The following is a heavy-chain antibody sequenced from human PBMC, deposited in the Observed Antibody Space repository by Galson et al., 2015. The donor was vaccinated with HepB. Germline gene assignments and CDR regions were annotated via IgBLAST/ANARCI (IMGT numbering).Heavy chain of an antibody. CDR3: TRRGSGSYLEDY. Sequence: SLRLSCAASGFTFSGSAMHWVRQASGKGLEWVGRIRSKANSYATAYAASVKGRFTISRDDSKNTAYLQMNSLKTEDTAVYYCTRRGSGSYLEDYWGQGTLVTASS. CDR2: IRSKANSYAT. V-gene: IGHV3-73*01. J-gene: IGHJ4*02. D-gene: IGHD1-26*01. CDR1: GFTFSGSA.